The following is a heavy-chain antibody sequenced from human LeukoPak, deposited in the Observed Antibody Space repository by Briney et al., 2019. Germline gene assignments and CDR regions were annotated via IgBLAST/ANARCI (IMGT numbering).Heavy chain of an antibody. V-gene: IGHV4-34*01. Sequence: SETLSLTCAVYGGSFSGYYWSWIRQPPGEGLEWIGEINHSGSTNYNPSLKSRVTISVDTSKNQFSLKLSSVTAADTAVYYCARGSPYYYDSSGYYWGLSPFDYWGQGTLVTVSS. D-gene: IGHD3-22*01. J-gene: IGHJ4*02. CDR1: GGSFSGYY. CDR2: INHSGST. CDR3: ARGSPYYYDSSGYYWGLSPFDY.